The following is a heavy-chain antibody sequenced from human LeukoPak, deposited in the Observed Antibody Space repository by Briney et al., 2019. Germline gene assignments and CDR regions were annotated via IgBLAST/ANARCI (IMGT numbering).Heavy chain of an antibody. J-gene: IGHJ2*01. Sequence: SETLSLTCTVSGGSISSGSYYWSWIRQPAGKGLEWIGHIYTSGSTNYNPSLKSRVTISVDTSKNQFSLKMSSVTAADTAVYYCARNLPTIFGHFDLWGRGTVVTVSS. V-gene: IGHV4-61*09. CDR2: IYTSGST. CDR1: GGSISSGSYY. D-gene: IGHD3-9*01. CDR3: ARNLPTIFGHFDL.